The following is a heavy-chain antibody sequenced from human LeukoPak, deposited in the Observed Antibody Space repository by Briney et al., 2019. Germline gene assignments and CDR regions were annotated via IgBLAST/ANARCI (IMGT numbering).Heavy chain of an antibody. CDR3: ARDRFGELLVDY. Sequence: KPSETLSLTCSVSGGSSSSSSYYWGWFRQPPGKGLEWIGRIYTSGSTNYNPSLKSRVTISVDTSKNQFSLKLSSVTAADTAVYYCARDRFGELLVDYWGQGTLVTVSS. CDR2: IYTSGST. J-gene: IGHJ4*02. D-gene: IGHD3-10*01. V-gene: IGHV4-61*02. CDR1: GGSSSSSSYY.